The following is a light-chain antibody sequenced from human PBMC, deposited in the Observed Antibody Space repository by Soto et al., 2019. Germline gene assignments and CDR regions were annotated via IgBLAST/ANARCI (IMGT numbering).Light chain of an antibody. CDR2: DVS. J-gene: IGLJ1*01. CDR1: SSDVGAFNY. Sequence: QSALTQPASVSGSPGQAITISCSGTSSDVGAFNYVSWYQQHPGKAPKLMIYDVSNRPSGVSNRFSGSKSGNTASLTISGLRAEDEADYYCNSYTSNNTCVFGTGTKVTVL. V-gene: IGLV2-14*03. CDR3: NSYTSNNTCV.